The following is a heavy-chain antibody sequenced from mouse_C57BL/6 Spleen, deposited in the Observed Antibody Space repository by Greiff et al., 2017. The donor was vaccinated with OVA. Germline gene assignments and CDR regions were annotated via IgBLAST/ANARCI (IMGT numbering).Heavy chain of an antibody. CDR3: ARQGNGNYDWYFDV. V-gene: IGHV5-6*01. Sequence: VQLKESGGDLVKPGGSLKLSCAASGFTFSSYGMSWVRQTPDKRLEWVATISSGGSYTYYPDSVKGRFTISRDNAKNTLYLQMSSLKSEDTAMYYCARQGNGNYDWYFDVWGTGTTVTVSS. CDR2: ISSGGSYT. D-gene: IGHD2-1*01. J-gene: IGHJ1*03. CDR1: GFTFSSYG.